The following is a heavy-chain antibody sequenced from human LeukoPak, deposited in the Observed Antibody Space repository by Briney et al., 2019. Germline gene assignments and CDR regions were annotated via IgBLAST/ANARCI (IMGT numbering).Heavy chain of an antibody. CDR2: ISSSSNTI. V-gene: IGHV3-48*03. J-gene: IGHJ4*02. CDR3: ARGDCSGGSCYLSLTTIDY. CDR1: GFTFSSYE. D-gene: IGHD2-15*01. Sequence: PGGSLRLPCAASGFTFSSYEMNWVRQAPGKGLEWVSYISSSSNTIYYADSVKGRFTISRDNAKNSLYLQMNNLRAEDTAVYYCARGDCSGGSCYLSLTTIDYWGQGTLVTVSS.